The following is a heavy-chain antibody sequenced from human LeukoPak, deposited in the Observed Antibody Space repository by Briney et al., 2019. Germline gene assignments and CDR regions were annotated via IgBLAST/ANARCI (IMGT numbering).Heavy chain of an antibody. CDR3: AKVSYYDSSGGLDY. Sequence: GGSLRLSCAASGFTFGDYAMHWVRQAPGKGLEWVSGISWNSGSIGYADSVKGRFTISRDNAKNSLYLQMNSLRAEDTALYYCAKVSYYDSSGGLDYWGQGTLVTVSS. D-gene: IGHD3-22*01. CDR1: GFTFGDYA. J-gene: IGHJ4*02. V-gene: IGHV3-9*01. CDR2: ISWNSGSI.